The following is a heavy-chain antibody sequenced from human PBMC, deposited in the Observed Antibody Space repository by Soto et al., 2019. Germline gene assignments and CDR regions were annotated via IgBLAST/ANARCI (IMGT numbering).Heavy chain of an antibody. Sequence: QVQLVQSGAEVKKPGSSVKVSCKASGGTFSTYTITWVRQAPGQGLEWMGRIIPIIGIINYAQKFQGRVTITADKITGTAYMELTRLRSDDTAVYYCAGEPDSHYNDSHASSYPWGQGTLVTVSS. D-gene: IGHD3-22*01. CDR1: GGTFSTYT. J-gene: IGHJ5*02. CDR3: AGEPDSHYNDSHASSYP. V-gene: IGHV1-69*08. CDR2: IIPIIGII.